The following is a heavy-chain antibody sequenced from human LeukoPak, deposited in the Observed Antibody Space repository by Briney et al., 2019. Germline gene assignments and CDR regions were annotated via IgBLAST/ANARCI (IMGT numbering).Heavy chain of an antibody. CDR2: IKSKNVGETT. CDR3: STGPGNSGY. Sequence: GGSLRLSCVVSGLTFGNAWMSWVRQAPGKGLEWVGRIKSKNVGETTEYAAPVQGRFTISRDDSKNTVYLQMSGLKTEDTAVYYCSTGPGNSGYWGQGTLVTVSS. J-gene: IGHJ4*02. V-gene: IGHV3-15*01. CDR1: GLTFGNAW. D-gene: IGHD4-23*01.